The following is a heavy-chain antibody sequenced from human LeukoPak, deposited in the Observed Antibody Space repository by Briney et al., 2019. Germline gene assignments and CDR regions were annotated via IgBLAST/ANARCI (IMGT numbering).Heavy chain of an antibody. V-gene: IGHV3-15*01. CDR1: GFTFSYAW. D-gene: IGHD2/OR15-2a*01. J-gene: IGHJ4*02. Sequence: PGGSLRLSCAASGFTFSYAWMSWVRQAPGIGLEWVGRIKCKTDGGTTDYAAPVKGRFTISRDDSKNTLYLQMNSLKSEDTAVYYCATDLRGRGPNPLSSRIDYWGQGTLVTVSP. CDR3: ATDLRGRGPNPLSSRIDY. CDR2: IKCKTDGGTT.